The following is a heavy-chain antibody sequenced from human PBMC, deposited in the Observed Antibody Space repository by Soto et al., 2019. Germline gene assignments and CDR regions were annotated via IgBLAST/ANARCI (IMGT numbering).Heavy chain of an antibody. V-gene: IGHV4-4*02. CDR1: GDSINSDNW. J-gene: IGHJ3*02. Sequence: SETLSLTCAVSGDSINSDNWWSWVRQPPGKGLEWIGYIYYSGSTNYNPSLKSRVTISVDTSKNQFSLKLSSVTAADTAVYYCARRYSSAFDIWGQGTMVTVSS. CDR2: IYYSGST. CDR3: ARRYSSAFDI. D-gene: IGHD6-13*01.